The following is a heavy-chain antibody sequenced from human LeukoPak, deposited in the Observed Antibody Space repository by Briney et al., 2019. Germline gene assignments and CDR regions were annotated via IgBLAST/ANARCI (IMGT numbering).Heavy chain of an antibody. J-gene: IGHJ4*02. D-gene: IGHD3-22*01. Sequence: ASVKVSCKASGYTFTVYYLHWVRQAPGQGLEWMGWINPNSGGTHYARKFQGRVTMTRDTSISTAYMELSRLRSGDTAVYYCAREYYYDSRGPFDYWGQGTLVTVSS. CDR1: GYTFTVYY. V-gene: IGHV1-2*02. CDR2: INPNSGGT. CDR3: AREYYYDSRGPFDY.